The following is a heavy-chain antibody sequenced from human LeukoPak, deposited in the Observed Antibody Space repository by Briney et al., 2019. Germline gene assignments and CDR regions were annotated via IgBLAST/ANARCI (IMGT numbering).Heavy chain of an antibody. J-gene: IGHJ3*02. CDR3: ARGVLLWFGEPYDAFDI. CDR2: IYYSGST. D-gene: IGHD3-10*01. Sequence: SETLSLTCTVSGGSISSSSYYWGWIRQPPGKGLEWIGYIYYSGSTNYNPSLKSRVTISVDTSKNQFSLKLSSVTAADTAVYYCARGVLLWFGEPYDAFDIWGQGTMVTVSS. CDR1: GGSISSSSYY. V-gene: IGHV4-61*05.